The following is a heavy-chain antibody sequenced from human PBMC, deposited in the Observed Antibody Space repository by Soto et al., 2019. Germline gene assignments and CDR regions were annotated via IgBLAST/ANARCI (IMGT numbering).Heavy chain of an antibody. V-gene: IGHV3-23*01. J-gene: IGHJ4*02. D-gene: IGHD3-10*01. CDR2: TTDTGGGT. CDR3: ARGSEDSYPGSRVFDF. Sequence: XGSLILSCAASGVTFSNYAMSWVRKAPGEGLEWVSTTTDTGGGTKYADSVRGRFTISRDNSKNTIDLQMSSLRADDSAVYYCARGSEDSYPGSRVFDFSGRGTLVTVSS. CDR1: GVTFSNYA.